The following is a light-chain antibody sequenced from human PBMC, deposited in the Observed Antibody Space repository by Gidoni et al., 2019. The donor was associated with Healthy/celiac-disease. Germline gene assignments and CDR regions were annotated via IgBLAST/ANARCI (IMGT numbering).Light chain of an antibody. CDR1: SSDVGGYNY. V-gene: IGLV2-11*01. CDR2: EVS. Sequence: QSALTQPRSVYGSPGQSVTISCTGTSSDVGGYNYVSCYQRHPVKAPKLMIYEVSTRPSGVPARFSGSKSGNTASLTISGLQAEDEAYYYCCSYAGSYWHVVFGGGTKLTVL. J-gene: IGLJ2*01. CDR3: CSYAGSYWHVV.